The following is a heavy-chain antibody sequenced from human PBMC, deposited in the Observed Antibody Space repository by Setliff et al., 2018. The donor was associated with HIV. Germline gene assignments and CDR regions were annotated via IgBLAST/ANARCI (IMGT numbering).Heavy chain of an antibody. CDR2: ISVNTGDV. CDR1: GYSPGNYG. J-gene: IGHJ4*02. D-gene: IGHD1-26*01. CDR3: AYRRGGWELRV. V-gene: IGHV1-18*01. Sequence: ASVKVSCKASGYSPGNYGIAWVRQARGQGLEWLGWISVNTGDVFYAQTFQGRVTMTADASTRTVHMDLRGLTFDDSAIYFCAYRRGGWELRVWGQGTSVTVSS.